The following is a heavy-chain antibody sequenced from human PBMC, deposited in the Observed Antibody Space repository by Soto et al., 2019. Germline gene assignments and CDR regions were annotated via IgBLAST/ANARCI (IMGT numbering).Heavy chain of an antibody. CDR2: ISWDGGST. CDR3: AKRGYGSGGNAFDI. D-gene: IGHD3-10*01. CDR1: GFTFDDYT. Sequence: EVQLVESGGVVVQPGGSLRLSCAASGFTFDDYTMHWVRQAPGKGLEWVSLISWDGGSTYYADSVKGRFTISRDNSKNSLYLQMNSLRTEDTGLYYCAKRGYGSGGNAFDIWGQGTMVTVSS. J-gene: IGHJ3*02. V-gene: IGHV3-43*01.